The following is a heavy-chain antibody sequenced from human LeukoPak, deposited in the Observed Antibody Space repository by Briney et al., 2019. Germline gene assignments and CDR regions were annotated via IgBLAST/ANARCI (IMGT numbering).Heavy chain of an antibody. V-gene: IGHV1-69*06. CDR2: IIPIFGTA. D-gene: IGHD1-26*01. CDR1: GGTFSSYA. Sequence: ASVKVSCKASGGTFSSYAISWVRQAPGQGLEWMGGIIPIFGTANYAQKFQGRVTITADKSTSTAYMELSSLRSEDTAVYYCGGGSYLRAFDIWGQGTMVTVSS. J-gene: IGHJ3*02. CDR3: GGGSYLRAFDI.